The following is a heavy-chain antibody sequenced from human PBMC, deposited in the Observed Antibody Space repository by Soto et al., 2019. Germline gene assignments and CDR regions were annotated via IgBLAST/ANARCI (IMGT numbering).Heavy chain of an antibody. CDR2: ISSSSSYI. V-gene: IGHV3-21*01. CDR3: ARGRIAVAGTGDY. Sequence: EVQLVESGGGLVKPGGSLRLSCAASGFTFSSYSMNWVRQAPGKGLEWVSSISSSSSYIYYADSVKGRFTISRDNAKNSLYLQMNSLRAEDTAVYYCARGRIAVAGTGDYWGQGTLVTVSS. D-gene: IGHD6-19*01. CDR1: GFTFSSYS. J-gene: IGHJ4*02.